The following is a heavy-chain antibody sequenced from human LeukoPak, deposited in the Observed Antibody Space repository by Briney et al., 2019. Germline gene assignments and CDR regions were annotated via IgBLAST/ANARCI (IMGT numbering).Heavy chain of an antibody. CDR1: GFTFSSYA. CDR2: ISYDGGNK. V-gene: IGHV3-30-3*01. Sequence: GGSLRLSCAASGFTFSSYAMHWVRQAPGKGLEWVAVISYDGGNKYYADSVKGRITISRDNSKNTLYLQMNSLRAEDTAVYYCARVVHSSSWLSPFDYWGQGTLVTVSS. D-gene: IGHD6-13*01. CDR3: ARVVHSSSWLSPFDY. J-gene: IGHJ4*02.